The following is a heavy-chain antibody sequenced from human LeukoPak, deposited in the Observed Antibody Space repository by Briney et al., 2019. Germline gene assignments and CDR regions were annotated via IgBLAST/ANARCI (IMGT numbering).Heavy chain of an antibody. Sequence: GGSLRLSCAASGFAFSAYEMNWVRQAPGKGLEWVSYISRTSGNTIYYADSVMGRFTISRDNSKNTLYLQMNSLRAEDTAVYYCAREAGYSSSWYYLNWFDPWGQGTLVTVSS. D-gene: IGHD6-13*01. CDR2: ISRTSGNTI. J-gene: IGHJ5*02. V-gene: IGHV3-48*03. CDR1: GFAFSAYE. CDR3: AREAGYSSSWYYLNWFDP.